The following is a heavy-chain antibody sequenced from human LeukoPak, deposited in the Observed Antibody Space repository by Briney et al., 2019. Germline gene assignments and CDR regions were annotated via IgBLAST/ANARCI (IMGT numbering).Heavy chain of an antibody. CDR2: IYHSGST. D-gene: IGHD1-26*01. J-gene: IGHJ4*02. Sequence: SETLSLTCTVSGYSISSGYYRGWIRQPPGKGLEWIGSIYHSGSTYYNPSLRSRVTISVDTSKNQFSLKLSSVTAADTAVYYCAGIVGATPFDYWGQGTLVTVSS. V-gene: IGHV4-38-2*02. CDR3: AGIVGATPFDY. CDR1: GYSISSGYY.